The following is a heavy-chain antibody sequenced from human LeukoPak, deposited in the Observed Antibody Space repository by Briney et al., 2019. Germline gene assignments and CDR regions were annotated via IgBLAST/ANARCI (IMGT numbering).Heavy chain of an antibody. CDR2: TRNKANRYTT. J-gene: IGHJ4*02. Sequence: GGSLRLSCAASGFTFNDHYMDWVRQAPGKGLEWVGRTRNKANRYTTEYAASVKGRFTISRDDSKNSVSLQMNSLKTEDTAVYYCARGGVVATTIFDYWGQGILVIVSS. CDR3: ARGGVVATTIFDY. V-gene: IGHV3-72*01. D-gene: IGHD5-12*01. CDR1: GFTFNDHY.